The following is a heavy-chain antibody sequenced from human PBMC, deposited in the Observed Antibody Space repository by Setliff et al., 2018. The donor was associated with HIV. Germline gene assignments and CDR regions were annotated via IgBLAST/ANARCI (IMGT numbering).Heavy chain of an antibody. CDR1: GYTLTELS. Sequence: ASVKVSCKVSGYTLTELSIHWVRQAFGKGLEWMGGFDPEDGEAIYAQKFQGRVIMTEDTSTDTAYMELSSLTSGDAAIYFCAADRRTVSILRGAFHVWGQGTLVT. CDR2: FDPEDGEA. V-gene: IGHV1-24*01. J-gene: IGHJ3*01. D-gene: IGHD4-17*01. CDR3: AADRRTVSILRGAFHV.